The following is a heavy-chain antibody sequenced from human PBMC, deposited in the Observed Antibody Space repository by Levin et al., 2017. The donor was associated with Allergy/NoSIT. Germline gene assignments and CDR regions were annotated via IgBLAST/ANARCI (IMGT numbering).Heavy chain of an antibody. CDR3: ARGWGQRD. D-gene: IGHD3-16*01. V-gene: IGHV6-1*01. CDR2: TYYRSKWYN. CDR1: GDSVSTNAAA. Sequence: SSQTLSLPCAISGDSVSTNAAAWNWIRQSPSRGLEWLGRTYYRSKWYNDYADSVKSRITISPDTSKNQFSLQLKFVTPEDTAVYYCARGWGQRDWGQGTLVTVSS. J-gene: IGHJ4*02.